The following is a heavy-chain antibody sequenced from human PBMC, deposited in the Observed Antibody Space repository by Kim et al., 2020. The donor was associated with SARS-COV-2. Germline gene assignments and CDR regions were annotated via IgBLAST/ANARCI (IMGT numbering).Heavy chain of an antibody. CDR3: ARDFGGSSSRAEYFHH. Sequence: ASVKVSCKASGYTVSNYYLNWVRQAPGQGLEWMGWINTNSEKTMYAQGFTGRVVFSVDNSLNTTYLQISSLKAEDTAVYYCARDFGGSSSRAEYFHHWGQGTLVTVSS. J-gene: IGHJ1*01. V-gene: IGHV7-4-1*02. D-gene: IGHD6-13*01. CDR1: GYTVSNYY. CDR2: INTNSEKT.